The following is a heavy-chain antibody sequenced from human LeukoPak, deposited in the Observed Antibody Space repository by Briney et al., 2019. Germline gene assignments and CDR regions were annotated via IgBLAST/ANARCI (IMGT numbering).Heavy chain of an antibody. J-gene: IGHJ3*02. V-gene: IGHV1-58*02. CDR1: GFTFTSSA. Sequence: SVKVSCKASGFTFTSSAMQWVRQARGQRLEWIGWIVVGSGNTNYAQKFQERVTITRDMSTSTAYMELSSLRSEDTAVYYCASRISSIVGATIRAFDIWGQGTMVTVSS. CDR2: IVVGSGNT. CDR3: ASRISSIVGATIRAFDI. D-gene: IGHD1-26*01.